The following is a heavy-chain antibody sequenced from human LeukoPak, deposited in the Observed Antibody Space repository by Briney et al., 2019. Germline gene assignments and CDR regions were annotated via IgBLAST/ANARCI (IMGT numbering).Heavy chain of an antibody. CDR1: GFTFSSYS. V-gene: IGHV3-21*01. CDR3: ASEYCSGGSCLPDY. J-gene: IGHJ4*02. D-gene: IGHD2-15*01. CDR2: ISSSSSYI. Sequence: GGSLRLSCAASGFTFSSYSMNWVRQAPGKGLEWVSSISSSSSYIYYADSVKGRFTISRDNAKNSLYLQMNSLRAEDTAVYYCASEYCSGGSCLPDYWGQGTLVTVSS.